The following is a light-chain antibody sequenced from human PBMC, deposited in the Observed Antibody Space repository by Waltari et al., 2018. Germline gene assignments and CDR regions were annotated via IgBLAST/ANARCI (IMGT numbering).Light chain of an antibody. V-gene: IGKV3-20*01. J-gene: IGKJ2*01. Sequence: ESVLAPSPGTLSLSPGERATLSCRASQSVGSIYLAWYQQRPGQPPRVLVYGTSSRATGIPDRFSGSRSGSDFTLTIDRLEPEDVAVYFCQVYGGSPLYTFGQGTRLEIK. CDR3: QVYGGSPLYT. CDR2: GTS. CDR1: QSVGSIY.